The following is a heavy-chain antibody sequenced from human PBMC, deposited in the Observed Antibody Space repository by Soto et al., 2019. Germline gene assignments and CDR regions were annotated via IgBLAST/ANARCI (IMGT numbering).Heavy chain of an antibody. CDR2: IYHGGTT. V-gene: IGHV4-4*02. CDR3: SRELILMTLDSVRGISRYGMDV. CDR1: GGSVSSGSW. J-gene: IGHJ6*02. D-gene: IGHD3-9*01. Sequence: QVHLQESGPGLVKPWETLSLTCAVSGGSVSSGSWWTWVRQSPGKGLEWIGGIYHGGTTNYNPSLSGRVTLSLDKSYHRFSLTMPSVAAADTAVHYCSRELILMTLDSVRGISRYGMDVWGQGTTVTVSS.